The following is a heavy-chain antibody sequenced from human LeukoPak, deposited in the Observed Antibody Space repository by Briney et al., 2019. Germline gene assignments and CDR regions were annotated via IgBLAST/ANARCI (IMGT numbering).Heavy chain of an antibody. J-gene: IGHJ4*02. CDR3: ARGHSRDGYNFGY. Sequence: SVKVSCKASGGTLSSYAISWVRQAPGQGLEWMGGIIPIFGTANYAQEFQGRVTITTDESTSTAYMELSSLRSEDTAVYYCARGHSRDGYNFGYWGQGTLVTVSS. CDR1: GGTLSSYA. V-gene: IGHV1-69*05. CDR2: IIPIFGTA. D-gene: IGHD5-24*01.